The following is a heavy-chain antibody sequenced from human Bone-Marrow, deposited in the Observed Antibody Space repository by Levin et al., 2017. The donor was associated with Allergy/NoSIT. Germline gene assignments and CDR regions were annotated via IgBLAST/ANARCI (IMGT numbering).Heavy chain of an antibody. CDR3: ARDHYDDDYFYYGLDV. CDR1: GGTFNKNA. J-gene: IGHJ6*02. D-gene: IGHD4-17*01. Sequence: ASVKVSCEASGGTFNKNAFTWVRQAPGQGLEWMGEIIPMFGTPTYAPTFKGRISITADESTSTVYMELSRLRSEDTALYYCARDHYDDDYFYYGLDVWGQGTTVTVSS. CDR2: IIPMFGTP. V-gene: IGHV1-69*13.